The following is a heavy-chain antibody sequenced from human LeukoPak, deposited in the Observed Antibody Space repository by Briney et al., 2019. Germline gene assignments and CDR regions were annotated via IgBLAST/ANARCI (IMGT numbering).Heavy chain of an antibody. CDR2: VSYDGNDK. J-gene: IGHJ4*02. D-gene: IGHD3-10*01. V-gene: IGHV3-30-3*01. Sequence: PGGSLRLSCAASGFTFTSYIMNWVRQAPGKGLEWVAVVSYDGNDKYYADSVKGRFTISRDNSNNTLYLQMNSLRTEDTAVYYCARGSPRRPPDDWGQGTLVTVSS. CDR3: ARGSPRRPPDD. CDR1: GFTFTSYI.